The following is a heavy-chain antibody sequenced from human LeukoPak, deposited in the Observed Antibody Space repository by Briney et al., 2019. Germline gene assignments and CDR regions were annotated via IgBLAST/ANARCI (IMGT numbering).Heavy chain of an antibody. V-gene: IGHV4-4*09. D-gene: IGHD1-26*01. CDR2: IYTSGST. Sequence: SSETLSLTCTVSGGSISSYYWSWIRQPPGKGLERIGYIYTSGSTNYNPSLKSRVTISVDTSKNQFSLKLSSVTAADTAVYYCASLSVGATTPQAWRDYYYIDVWGKGTTVTVSS. J-gene: IGHJ6*03. CDR3: ASLSVGATTPQAWRDYYYIDV. CDR1: GGSISSYY.